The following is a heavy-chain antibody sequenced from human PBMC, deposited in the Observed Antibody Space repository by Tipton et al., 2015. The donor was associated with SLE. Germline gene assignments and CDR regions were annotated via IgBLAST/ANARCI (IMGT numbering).Heavy chain of an antibody. J-gene: IGHJ4*01. Sequence: TLSLTCTVSGGSISSGGYYWSWIRQPPGKGLEWMGWIYHSGSTKYNPSLKSRVTISIDTSKKQFSLNLASVTAADTAVYYCARRSYYDSTGYFAYWSHGSLVTVSS. D-gene: IGHD3-22*01. V-gene: IGHV4-61*08. CDR2: IYHSGST. CDR3: ARRSYYDSTGYFAY. CDR1: GGSISSGGYY.